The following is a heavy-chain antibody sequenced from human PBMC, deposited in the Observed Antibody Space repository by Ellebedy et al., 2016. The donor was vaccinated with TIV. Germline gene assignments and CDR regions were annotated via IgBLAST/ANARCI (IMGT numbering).Heavy chain of an antibody. CDR2: ITKSGDYM. J-gene: IGHJ4*02. V-gene: IGHV3-21*01. D-gene: IGHD5-18*01. CDR1: GFTFSSYI. CDR3: ARDTAMDY. Sequence: GESLKISCTASGFTFSSYIMNWVRQAPGKGLEWISSITKSGDYMYYADSVKGRFTISRDNARNSLDLQMNSLRADDTVVYYCARDTAMDYWGQGTLVTVSS.